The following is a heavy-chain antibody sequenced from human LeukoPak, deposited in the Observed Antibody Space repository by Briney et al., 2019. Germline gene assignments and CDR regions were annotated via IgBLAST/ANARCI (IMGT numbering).Heavy chain of an antibody. CDR2: MYYDGISK. J-gene: IGHJ4*02. CDR3: VRDYYCSGGSCLYFDY. CDR1: GFTFSSYG. Sequence: PGRSLRLSCAASGFTFSSYGMHWVRQAPGKGLEWVAVMYYDGISKYYADSVKGRFTISRDNSNNTLFLQMNSLRVEDTAVYYCVRDYYCSGGSCLYFDYWGQGTLVTVSS. D-gene: IGHD2-15*01. V-gene: IGHV3-33*01.